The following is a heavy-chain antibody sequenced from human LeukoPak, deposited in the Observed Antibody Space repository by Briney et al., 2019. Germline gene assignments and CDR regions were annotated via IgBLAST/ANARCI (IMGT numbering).Heavy chain of an antibody. V-gene: IGHV3-33*01. CDR2: IWYDGSKK. CDR3: AREMNYGDYFDS. CDR1: GFTFSTYV. Sequence: PGGSLRLSCAASGFTFSTYVMHWVRQAPGKGLEWVAVIWYDGSKKDYADSVKGRFTIPRDNSKNTLYLQMNSLRAEDAAVYYCAREMNYGDYFDSWGQGTLVTVSS. J-gene: IGHJ4*02. D-gene: IGHD4-17*01.